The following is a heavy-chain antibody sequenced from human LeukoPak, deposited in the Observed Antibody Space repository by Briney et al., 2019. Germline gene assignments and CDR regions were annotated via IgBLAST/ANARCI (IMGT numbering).Heavy chain of an antibody. V-gene: IGHV3-48*01. CDR3: ARSSPSET. CDR2: ISSSSTTI. Sequence: GGSLRLSCAASGFTFSSYSMNWVRQAPGKGLEWISYISSSSTTIYYAVSVKGRFTVSRDNAKNSLYLQMNSLRAEDTAVYYCARSSPSETWGQGTLVTVSS. CDR1: GFTFSSYS. J-gene: IGHJ4*02. D-gene: IGHD2-2*01.